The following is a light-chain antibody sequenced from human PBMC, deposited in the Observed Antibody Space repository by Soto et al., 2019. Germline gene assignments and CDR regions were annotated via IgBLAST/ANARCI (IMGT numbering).Light chain of an antibody. CDR1: SSNIGSHP. J-gene: IGLJ1*01. V-gene: IGLV1-44*01. CDR2: TNN. Sequence: QSVLIQPTSASGTPGQRVTISCSGSSSNIGSHPVNWYQQLPGTAPKLLIFTNNPRPSGVPDRFSGSKSGTSASLAISGLRSEDEADYYCAAWDDSLKGRVFGTGTKLTVL. CDR3: AAWDDSLKGRV.